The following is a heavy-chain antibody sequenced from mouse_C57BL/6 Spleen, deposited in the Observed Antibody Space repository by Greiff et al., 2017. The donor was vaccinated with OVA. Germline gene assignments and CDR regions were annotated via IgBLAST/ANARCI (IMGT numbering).Heavy chain of an antibody. V-gene: IGHV1-42*01. CDR1: GYSFTGYY. CDR3: ARLNDYDWFAY. Sequence: EVKLQESGPELVKPGASVKISCKASGYSFTGYYMNWVKQSPEKSLEWIGEINPSTGGTTYNQKFKAKATLTVDKSSSTAYMQLKSLTSEDSAVYYCARLNDYDWFAYWGQGTLVTVSA. J-gene: IGHJ3*01. D-gene: IGHD2-4*01. CDR2: INPSTGGT.